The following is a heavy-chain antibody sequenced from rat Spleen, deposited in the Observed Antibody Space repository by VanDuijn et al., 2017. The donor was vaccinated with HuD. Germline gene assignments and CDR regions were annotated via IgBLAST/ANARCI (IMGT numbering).Heavy chain of an antibody. CDR1: GFTFSDYN. CDR3: ARQHYSAPFDY. CDR2: ITNTGSNS. V-gene: IGHV5-29*01. J-gene: IGHJ2*01. Sequence: EVQLVESGGGLVQPGRSLKLSCAASGFTFSDYNMAWVRQAPGKGLEWVASITNTGSNSYYLDSVRGRFTISRENAKSTLYLQMDSLRSEDTATYYCARQHYSAPFDYWGQGIMVTVSS. D-gene: IGHD1-1*01.